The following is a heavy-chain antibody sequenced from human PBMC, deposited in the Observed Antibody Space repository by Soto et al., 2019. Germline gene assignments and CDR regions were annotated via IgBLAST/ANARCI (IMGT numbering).Heavy chain of an antibody. J-gene: IGHJ3*02. D-gene: IGHD3-3*01. Sequence: ASVKVSCKASGYTFSSYGINWVRQAPGQGLEWLGWISPYDGNTKYAQILQGRVTMTRNTSISTAYMELSSLRSEDTAVYYCASPARNYDFWSGYSFDIWGQGTMVTVSS. CDR1: GYTFSSYG. V-gene: IGHV1-18*01. CDR2: ISPYDGNT. CDR3: ASPARNYDFWSGYSFDI.